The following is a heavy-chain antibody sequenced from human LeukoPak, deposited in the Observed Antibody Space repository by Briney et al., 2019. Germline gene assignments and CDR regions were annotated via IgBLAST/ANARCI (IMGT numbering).Heavy chain of an antibody. J-gene: IGHJ4*02. D-gene: IGHD6-13*01. CDR3: AREAAAAGTAFDY. V-gene: IGHV3-7*01. Sequence: GSLRLSCAASGFTFSSYWMSWVRQAPGKGLEWVANIKQDGSEKYYVDSVKGRFTISRDNAKNSLYLQMNSLRAEDTAVYYCAREAAAAGTAFDYWGQGTLVTVSS. CDR2: IKQDGSEK. CDR1: GFTFSSYW.